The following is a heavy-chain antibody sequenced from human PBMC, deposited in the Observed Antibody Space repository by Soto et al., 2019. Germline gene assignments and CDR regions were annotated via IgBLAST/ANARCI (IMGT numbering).Heavy chain of an antibody. J-gene: IGHJ4*02. V-gene: IGHV4-30-4*01. CDR3: ASKSYGYTVYDY. CDR1: GVSRSSGYCY. D-gene: IGHD5-18*01. CDR2: IYYSGST. Sequence: PSLTLSVTWTVAGVSRSSGYCYLSWIRQPPGKGLEWIGYIYYSGSTYYNPSLKSRVTISVDTSKNQFSLKLSSVTAADTSVYYCASKSYGYTVYDYLGQGTLVTVSS.